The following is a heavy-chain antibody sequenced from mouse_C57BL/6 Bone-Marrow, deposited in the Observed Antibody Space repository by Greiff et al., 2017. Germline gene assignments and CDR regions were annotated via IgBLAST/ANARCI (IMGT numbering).Heavy chain of an antibody. CDR3: ARGGVTRYYCAMDD. V-gene: IGHV2-5*01. J-gene: IGHJ4*01. CDR1: GFSLTSYG. D-gene: IGHD2-5*01. Sequence: QVQLKESGPGLVQPSQSLSITCTVSGFSLTSYGVHWVRQSPGQGLEWLGVIWRGGSTDYNAAFMSKLTITEDKSKSQVFFEMNSLQADDTAIYYCARGGVTRYYCAMDDWGKGTSVTVSS. CDR2: IWRGGST.